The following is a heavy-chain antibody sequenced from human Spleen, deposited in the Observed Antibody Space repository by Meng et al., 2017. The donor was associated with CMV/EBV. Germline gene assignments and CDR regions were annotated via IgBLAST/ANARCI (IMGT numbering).Heavy chain of an antibody. V-gene: IGHV3-9*03. D-gene: IGHD1-14*01. CDR3: AKDESALPGYYYGMDV. Sequence: SLKISCAASGFSFDDYAMHWVRQAPGEGLEWVSGINWNSGIIEYADSVKGRFTISRDNAKKSLYLQMNNLRVDDMALYYCAKDESALPGYYYGMDVWGQGTTVTVSS. CDR1: GFSFDDYA. CDR2: INWNSGII. J-gene: IGHJ6*02.